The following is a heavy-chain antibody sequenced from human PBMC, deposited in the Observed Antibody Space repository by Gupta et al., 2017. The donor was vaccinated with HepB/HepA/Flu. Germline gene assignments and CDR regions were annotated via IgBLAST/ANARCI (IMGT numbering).Heavy chain of an antibody. CDR3: ARGGRVEQGLVRLPFDY. D-gene: IGHD6-19*01. V-gene: IGHV1-3*01. Sequence: QVQLVQSGAEVKKPGASVKVSCKASGYTFTSYAMHWVRQAPGQRLEWMGGINAGNGNTKYSQKCQGRVTITRDTSASTAYMELSSLRSEDTAVYYCARGGRVEQGLVRLPFDYWGQGTLVTVSS. J-gene: IGHJ4*02. CDR2: INAGNGNT. CDR1: GYTFTSYA.